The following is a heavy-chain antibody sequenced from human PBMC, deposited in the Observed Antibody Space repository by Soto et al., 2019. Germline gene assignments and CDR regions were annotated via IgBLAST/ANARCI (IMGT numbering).Heavy chain of an antibody. V-gene: IGHV3-30*18. CDR1: GFDFSSHG. CDR3: AKDFELPDGDYYHYGMDV. D-gene: IGHD1-7*01. J-gene: IGHJ6*02. CDR2: ISYEGSHK. Sequence: QVQLVESGGGVVQSGGSLRLSCLASGFDFSSHGMYWVRQAPGRGLEWVALISYEGSHKFYVDSLKGRFTISRDNSKHTLYLHMGGLRPEDTALYYCAKDFELPDGDYYHYGMDVWGQGTTVSVSS.